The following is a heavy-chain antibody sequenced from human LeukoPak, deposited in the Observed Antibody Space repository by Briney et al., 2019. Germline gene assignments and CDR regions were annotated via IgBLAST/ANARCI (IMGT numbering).Heavy chain of an antibody. V-gene: IGHV4-30-2*01. CDR2: INHSGST. J-gene: IGHJ4*02. D-gene: IGHD3-3*01. Sequence: PSQTLSLTCAVSGGSISSGGYSWSWIRQPPGKGLEWIGEINHSGSTNYNPSLKSRVTISVDASKNQFSLKLSSVTAADTAVYYCARGPLSDGVGSYDFWSGGIDYWGQGTLVTVSS. CDR1: GGSISSGGYS. CDR3: ARGPLSDGVGSYDFWSGGIDY.